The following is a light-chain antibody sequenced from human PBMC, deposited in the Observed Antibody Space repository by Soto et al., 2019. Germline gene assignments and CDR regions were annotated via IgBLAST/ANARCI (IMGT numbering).Light chain of an antibody. V-gene: IGLV1-47*02. CDR2: SNN. CDR1: SSNIGTYY. Sequence: QPVLTQSPSASGTPGQSVTISCSGRSSNIGTYYVYWYQHLPGTAPKLLIYSNNLRPSGVPDRFSGSKSGTSASLAISGLRSEDEALYYCASWDVSLSGWVFGRGTKLTVL. J-gene: IGLJ3*02. CDR3: ASWDVSLSGWV.